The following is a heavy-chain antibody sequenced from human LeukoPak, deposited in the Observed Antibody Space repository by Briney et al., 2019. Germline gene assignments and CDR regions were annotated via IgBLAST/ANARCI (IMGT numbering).Heavy chain of an antibody. Sequence: SEALSLTCTVSGPSVSSYYYSWIRQPPGKGLEWIGYIYQSGGTNYNPSLKSRGTISVDTSRNQVSLRLTSVSAADTAVYYCARGSSSGWPGGMFLRHWGQGTPVTVSS. CDR2: IYQSGGT. CDR1: GPSVSSYY. CDR3: ARGSSSGWPGGMFLRH. J-gene: IGHJ1*01. V-gene: IGHV4-59*02. D-gene: IGHD6-19*01.